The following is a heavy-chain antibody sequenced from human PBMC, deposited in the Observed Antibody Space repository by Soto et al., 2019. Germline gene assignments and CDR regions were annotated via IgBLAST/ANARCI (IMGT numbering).Heavy chain of an antibody. J-gene: IGHJ3*02. CDR1: GGTFSSYA. CDR2: IIPIFGTA. D-gene: IGHD3-22*01. Sequence: ASVKVSCKASGGTFSSYAISWVRQAPGQGLEWMGGIIPIFGTANYAQKFQGRVTITADESTSTAYMELSSLRSEDTAVYYCARDWTYYYDSSGYYDAFDIWGQGTMVTVSS. CDR3: ARDWTYYYDSSGYYDAFDI. V-gene: IGHV1-69*13.